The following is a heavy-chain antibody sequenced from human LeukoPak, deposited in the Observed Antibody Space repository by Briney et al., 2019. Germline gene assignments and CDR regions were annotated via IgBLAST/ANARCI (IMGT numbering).Heavy chain of an antibody. CDR2: IYYSGRT. D-gene: IGHD3-22*01. J-gene: IGHJ2*01. Sequence: SETLSLTCTVSGGSISSSSYYWGWIRQPPGKGLEWIGNIYYSGRTYYNPSLKSRVTISVDTSKNQFSLKLSSVTATDTAVYYCARGVSMIVVVIHDWYFDLWGRGTLVTVSS. CDR1: GGSISSSSYY. V-gene: IGHV4-39*01. CDR3: ARGVSMIVVVIHDWYFDL.